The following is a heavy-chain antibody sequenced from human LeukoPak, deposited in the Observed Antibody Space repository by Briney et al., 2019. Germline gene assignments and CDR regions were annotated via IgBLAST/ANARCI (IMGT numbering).Heavy chain of an antibody. J-gene: IGHJ4*02. Sequence: SETLSLTCAVSGGSISSGGYSWSWIRQPPGKGLEWIGYIYHSGSTYYNPSLKSRVTISVDTSKNQFSLKLSSVTAADTAVYYCARADYEMATTDYWGQGTLVTVSS. CDR1: GGSISSGGYS. V-gene: IGHV4-30-2*01. D-gene: IGHD5-24*01. CDR2: IYHSGST. CDR3: ARADYEMATTDY.